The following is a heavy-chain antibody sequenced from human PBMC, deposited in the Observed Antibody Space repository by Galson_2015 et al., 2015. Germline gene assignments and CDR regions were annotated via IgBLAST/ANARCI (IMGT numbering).Heavy chain of an antibody. CDR3: ARDPSDYGDYYYFDY. D-gene: IGHD4-17*01. CDR2: ISYDGSNK. J-gene: IGHJ4*02. V-gene: IGHV3-30*01. Sequence: SLRLSCAASGFTFSSYAMHWVRQAPGKGLEWVAVISYDGSNKYYADSVKGRFTISRDNSKNTLYLQMNSLRAEDTAVYYCARDPSDYGDYYYFDYWGQGTLVTVSS. CDR1: GFTFSSYA.